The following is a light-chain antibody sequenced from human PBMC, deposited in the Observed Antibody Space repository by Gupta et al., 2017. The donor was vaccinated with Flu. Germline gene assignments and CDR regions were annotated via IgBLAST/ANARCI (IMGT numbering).Light chain of an antibody. CDR3: GAWCNGPNEEV. V-gene: IGLV1-44*01. CDR2: EDS. CDR1: SCDIRHNV. Sequence: QSVLTQRPSVPGTPGQKVTISCSGSSCDIRHNVGNWFKHVPGEAPKRRRDEDSKRSSGVPERFAGSRSGSSGSPAISGLQAEEEGEDDCGAWCNGPNEEVFGAGTKVTVL. J-gene: IGLJ1*01.